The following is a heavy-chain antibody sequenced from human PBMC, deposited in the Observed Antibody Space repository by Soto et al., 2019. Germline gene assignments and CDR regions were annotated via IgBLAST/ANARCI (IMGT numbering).Heavy chain of an antibody. Sequence: GASVKVSCKASGYTFTSYGISWVRQAPGQGLEWMGWVSPYNGNTNYAQKLQGRVTMTTDTSTSTAYMELSRLRSDDTAVYYCARAAGYCSGGSCYSYYYYGMDVWGQGTTVTVSS. CDR2: VSPYNGNT. D-gene: IGHD2-15*01. V-gene: IGHV1-18*01. CDR1: GYTFTSYG. J-gene: IGHJ6*02. CDR3: ARAAGYCSGGSCYSYYYYGMDV.